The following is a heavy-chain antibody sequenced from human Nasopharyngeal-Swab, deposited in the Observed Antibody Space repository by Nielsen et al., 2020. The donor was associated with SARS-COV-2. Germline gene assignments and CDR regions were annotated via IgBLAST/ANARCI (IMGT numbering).Heavy chain of an antibody. CDR3: ARVYYDSSGYRED. CDR1: GGSISSSSYY. CDR2: IYYSGST. Sequence: SETLSLTCTVSGGSISSSSYYWGWIRQPPGKGLEWIGSIYYSGSTYYNPSLKSRVTISVDTSKNQFSLKLSSVTAADTAVYYCARVYYDSSGYREDWGQGTLVTVSS. V-gene: IGHV4-39*01. D-gene: IGHD3-22*01. J-gene: IGHJ4*02.